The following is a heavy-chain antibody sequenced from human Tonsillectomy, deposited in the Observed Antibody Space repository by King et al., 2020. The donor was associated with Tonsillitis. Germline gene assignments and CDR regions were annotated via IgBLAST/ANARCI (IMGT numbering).Heavy chain of an antibody. CDR3: ARETFGGVTWFDP. CDR1: GFTFSNYA. Sequence: VQLVESGGRLVQPGGSLRLSCAASGFTFSNYAMTWVRQAPGKGLEWVSVITANGGSTYYADSVKGRFTISRDNSKNTLYLQMNSLRAEDTALYFCARETFGGVTWFDPWGQGTLVAVSS. J-gene: IGHJ5*02. V-gene: IGHV3-23*04. CDR2: ITANGGST. D-gene: IGHD3-16*01.